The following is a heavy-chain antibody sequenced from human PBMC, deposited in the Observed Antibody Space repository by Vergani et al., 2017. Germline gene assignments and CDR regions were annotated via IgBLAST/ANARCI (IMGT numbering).Heavy chain of an antibody. CDR1: GFTFSSYG. J-gene: IGHJ4*02. CDR2: ISYDGSNK. Sequence: QVQLVESGGGVVQPGRSLRLSCAASGFTFSSYGMHWVRQASGKGLEWVAVISYDGSNKYYADSVKGRFTISRDNSKNTLYLQMNSLIAEDTAVYYCAKEELSGYSYGYPRALDYWGQGTLVTVSS. V-gene: IGHV3-30*18. CDR3: AKEELSGYSYGYPRALDY. D-gene: IGHD5-18*01.